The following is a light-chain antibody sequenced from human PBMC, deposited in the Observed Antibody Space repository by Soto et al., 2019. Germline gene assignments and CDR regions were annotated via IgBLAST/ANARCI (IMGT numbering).Light chain of an antibody. J-gene: IGKJ1*01. CDR3: QQYYSYPLT. V-gene: IGKV1-8*01. CDR2: AAS. CDR1: QGISSY. Sequence: AIRMTQSPSSFSASTGDRVTITCRASQGISSYLAWYQQKPGKAPKLLIYAASTLQSGVPSRFSGSGSGTDFTLTISCLQSEDSATYYCQQYYSYPLTFGQGTKVEIK.